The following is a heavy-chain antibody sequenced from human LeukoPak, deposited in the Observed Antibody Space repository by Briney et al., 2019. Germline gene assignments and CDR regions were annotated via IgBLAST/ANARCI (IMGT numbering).Heavy chain of an antibody. CDR3: ARVSISIAYFDY. J-gene: IGHJ4*02. CDR2: INPYNGDT. Sequence: ASVKVSCKASGYTFTRYGLNWVRQAPGQGLEWMGWINPYNGDTDYAQKVQGRVIMTTDTSTSTAYMEVRSLTSDDTAVYYCARVSISIAYFDYWGQGTLVTVSS. CDR1: GYTFTRYG. D-gene: IGHD3-3*01. V-gene: IGHV1-18*01.